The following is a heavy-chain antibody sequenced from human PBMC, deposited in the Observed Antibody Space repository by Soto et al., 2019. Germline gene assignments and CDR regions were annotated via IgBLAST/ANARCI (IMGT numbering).Heavy chain of an antibody. Sequence: KTSETLSLTCTVSGGSITSSYWSWIRRPPGKGLEWIAYIYDTGISGYTPSTSYNPSLKSRVTMSVDTSKSQFSLKLTSVTAADTAVYYCARGEDAFFYYGLDVWGQWITVTVSS. CDR1: GGSITSSY. CDR3: ARGEDAFFYYGLDV. J-gene: IGHJ6*02. V-gene: IGHV4-59*01. CDR2: IYDTGISGYTPST.